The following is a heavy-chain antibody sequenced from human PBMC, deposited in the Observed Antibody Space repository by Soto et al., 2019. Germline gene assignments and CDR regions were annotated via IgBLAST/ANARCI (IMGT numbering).Heavy chain of an antibody. CDR1: GFTFSDHY. D-gene: IGHD1-26*01. Sequence: EVQLVESGGGLVQPGGSLRLSCAASGFTFSDHYMDWVRQAPGKGLEWVARIRKKANSYSTEYAASVKGRFSISRDDSKHSLYLEMNSLKTVDTAVSYCASRGSYTPLEYWGQGTLVSVSS. CDR2: IRKKANSYST. J-gene: IGHJ4*02. CDR3: ASRGSYTPLEY. V-gene: IGHV3-72*01.